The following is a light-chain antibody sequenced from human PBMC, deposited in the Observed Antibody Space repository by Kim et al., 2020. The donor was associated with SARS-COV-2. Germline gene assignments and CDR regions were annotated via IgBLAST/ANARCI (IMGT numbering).Light chain of an antibody. J-gene: IGKJ1*01. CDR3: EQYDSYTRT. Sequence: DIQMTQSPSSLSAYVGDRVTITCRASQGISSWLAWYQQKPDKAPKSLIYAASSLQSGVPSRFSGSGSGTEFTLTISSLQPEDFATYYSEQYDSYTRTFGQRTKMGIK. CDR2: AAS. V-gene: IGKV1D-16*01. CDR1: QGISSW.